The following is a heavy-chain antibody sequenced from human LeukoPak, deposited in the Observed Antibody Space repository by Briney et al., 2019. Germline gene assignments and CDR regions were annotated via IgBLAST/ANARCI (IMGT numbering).Heavy chain of an antibody. CDR2: IIPIFGTA. V-gene: IGHV1-69*13. D-gene: IGHD3-3*01. CDR3: ARVNSDFWSGAVDSYDY. CDR1: GYTFTSYG. Sequence: SVKVSCKASGYTFTSYGISWVRQAPGQGLEWMGGIIPIFGTANYAQKFQGRVTITADESTSTAYMELSSLRSEDTAVYYCARVNSDFWSGAVDSYDYWGQGTLVTVSS. J-gene: IGHJ4*02.